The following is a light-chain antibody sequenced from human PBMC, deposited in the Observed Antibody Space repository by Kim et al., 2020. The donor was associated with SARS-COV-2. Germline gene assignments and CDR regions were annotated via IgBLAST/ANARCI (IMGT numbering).Light chain of an antibody. CDR2: AAS. J-gene: IGKJ4*01. CDR3: LQHNVYPLT. V-gene: IGKV1-17*03. CDR1: QALSNY. Sequence: ASVGDRVTLTCRSSQALSNYLAWFQQKPGKGPKRLIYAASSLQSGVPSRFSGSGSGTEFTLTISSLQPEDFATYFCLQHNVYPLTFGGGTKVDIK.